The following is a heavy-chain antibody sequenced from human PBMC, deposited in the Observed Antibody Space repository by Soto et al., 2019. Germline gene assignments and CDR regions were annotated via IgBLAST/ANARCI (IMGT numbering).Heavy chain of an antibody. Sequence: SETLSLTCTVSGGSISSYYWSWIRQPPGKGLEWIGYIYYSGGTNYNPSLKSRVTISVDTSKNQFSLKLSSVTAADTAVYYCAGITGTLFDYWGQGTLVTVSS. CDR3: AGITGTLFDY. CDR2: IYYSGGT. V-gene: IGHV4-59*01. J-gene: IGHJ4*02. CDR1: GGSISSYY. D-gene: IGHD1-20*01.